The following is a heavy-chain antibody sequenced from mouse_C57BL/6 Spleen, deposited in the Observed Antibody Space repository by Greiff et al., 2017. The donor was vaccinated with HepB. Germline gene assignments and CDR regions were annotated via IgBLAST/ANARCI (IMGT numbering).Heavy chain of an antibody. Sequence: QVQLQQSGPGLVAPSQSLSITCTVSGFSLTSYAISWVRQPPGKGLEWLGVKWTGGGTNYNSALKSRLSISKDISKSQVFLKMNSLQTDDTARYDCASSAPYYAMDYWGQGTSVTVSS. CDR3: ASSAPYYAMDY. CDR2: KWTGGGT. CDR1: GFSLTSYA. D-gene: IGHD3-2*02. V-gene: IGHV2-9-1*01. J-gene: IGHJ4*01.